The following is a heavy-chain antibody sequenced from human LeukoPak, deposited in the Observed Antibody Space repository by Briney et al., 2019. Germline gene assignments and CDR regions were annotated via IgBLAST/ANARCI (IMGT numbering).Heavy chain of an antibody. CDR3: ARSMYGEGRRIIDFDY. Sequence: GGSLRLSCAASGFTFSDHYIDWVRQAPGKGLEWVARTRNKVNSYTTAYAASVTGRFTVSREDSSSSVYLQMNSLKIEDTAVYYCARSMYGEGRRIIDFDYWGQGSLLTVSS. CDR2: TRNKVNSYTT. V-gene: IGHV3-72*01. J-gene: IGHJ4*02. CDR1: GFTFSDHY. D-gene: IGHD4/OR15-4a*01.